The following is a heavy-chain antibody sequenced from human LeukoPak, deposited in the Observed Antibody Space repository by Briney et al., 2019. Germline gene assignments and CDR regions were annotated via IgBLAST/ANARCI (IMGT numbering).Heavy chain of an antibody. CDR2: ISGSGGST. J-gene: IGHJ5*02. D-gene: IGHD2-15*01. Sequence: GGSLRLSCAASGFTFSSYAMSWVRQAPGKGLEWVSAISGSGGSTYYADSVKGRFTISRDNSKSTLYLQMNSLRTEDTAVYSCARGIVVVVAATSNYFDPWGQGTLVTVSS. CDR3: ARGIVVVVAATSNYFDP. V-gene: IGHV3-23*01. CDR1: GFTFSSYA.